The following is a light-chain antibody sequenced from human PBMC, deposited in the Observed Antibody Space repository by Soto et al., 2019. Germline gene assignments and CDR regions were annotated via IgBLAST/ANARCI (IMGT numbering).Light chain of an antibody. Sequence: DLVMTQSPVSLAVTPGEPASISCTSSQSLLYIDGYNYLDWYLQKQGQPPQLLIYSASNRASGVPDSVSGSGACIDFTLKISRVEAEDVGVYLCMQARQTPFTFGSGTKVDIK. CDR2: SAS. J-gene: IGKJ3*01. CDR3: MQARQTPFT. CDR1: QSLLYIDGYNY. V-gene: IGKV2-28*01.